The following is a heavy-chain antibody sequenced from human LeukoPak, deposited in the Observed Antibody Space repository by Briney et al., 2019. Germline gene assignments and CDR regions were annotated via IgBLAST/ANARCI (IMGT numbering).Heavy chain of an antibody. J-gene: IGHJ6*02. CDR3: ARDPGYPPTYYGMDV. CDR1: GYTFTSYG. V-gene: IGHV1-18*01. D-gene: IGHD3-16*02. Sequence: VASVKVSCKASGYTFTSYGISWVRQAPGQGLEWMGWISAYNGNTNYAQKLQGRVTMTTDTSTSTAYMELRSLRSDDTAVYYCARDPGYPPTYYGMDVWGQGTTVTVSS. CDR2: ISAYNGNT.